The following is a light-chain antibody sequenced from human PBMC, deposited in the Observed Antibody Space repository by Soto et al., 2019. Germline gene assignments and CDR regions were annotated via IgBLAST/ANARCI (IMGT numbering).Light chain of an antibody. CDR1: TSNIGSQT. CDR3: ASWDDSLNGPV. CDR2: IDN. V-gene: IGLV1-44*01. Sequence: QAVVTQPPSASGTPGQKVSISCSGSTSNIGSQTVNWYQRLPGTAPKLLIYIDNQRPSGVPDRFSGSKSGTSASLAISGLQYEDEADYFCASWDDSLNGPVFGGGTKLTVL. J-gene: IGLJ2*01.